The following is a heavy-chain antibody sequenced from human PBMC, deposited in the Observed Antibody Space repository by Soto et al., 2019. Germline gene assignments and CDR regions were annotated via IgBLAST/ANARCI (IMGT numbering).Heavy chain of an antibody. Sequence: GGSLRLSCAASGFTFSSYGMHWVRQAPGKGLEWVAVISYDGSNKYYADSVKGRFTISRDNSKNTLYLQMNSLRAEDTAVYYCAKADSITMVRGGREPWLNNQKSSYYYYGMDVWGQGTTVTVSS. CDR2: ISYDGSNK. J-gene: IGHJ6*02. D-gene: IGHD3-10*01. CDR3: AKADSITMVRGGREPWLNNQKSSYYYYGMDV. CDR1: GFTFSSYG. V-gene: IGHV3-30*18.